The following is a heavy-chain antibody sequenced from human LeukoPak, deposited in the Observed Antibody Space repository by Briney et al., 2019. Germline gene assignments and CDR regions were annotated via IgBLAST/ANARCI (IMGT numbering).Heavy chain of an antibody. CDR3: TRDEGAVAGYDFDY. Sequence: GGSLRLSCTASGFTFGDYAMSWFRQAPGKGLEWVGFIRSKAYGGTTEYAASVKGRFTTSRDDSKSIAYLQMNSLKTEDTAVYYCTRDEGAVAGYDFDYWGQGTLVTVSS. J-gene: IGHJ4*02. D-gene: IGHD6-19*01. CDR2: IRSKAYGGTT. V-gene: IGHV3-49*03. CDR1: GFTFGDYA.